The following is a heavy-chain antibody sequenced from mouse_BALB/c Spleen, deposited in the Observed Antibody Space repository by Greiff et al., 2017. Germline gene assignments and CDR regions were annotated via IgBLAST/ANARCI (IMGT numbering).Heavy chain of an antibody. Sequence: EVQLQQSGPELVKPGASVKVSCKASGYAFTSYNMYWVKQSHGKSLEWIGYIDPYNGGTSYNQKFKGKATLTVDTSSSTAYMQLSSLTSEDSAVYYCTRRDYEEFAYWGQGTLVTVSA. CDR1: GYAFTSYN. CDR2: IDPYNGGT. CDR3: TRRDYEEFAY. J-gene: IGHJ3*01. D-gene: IGHD2-4*01. V-gene: IGHV1S135*01.